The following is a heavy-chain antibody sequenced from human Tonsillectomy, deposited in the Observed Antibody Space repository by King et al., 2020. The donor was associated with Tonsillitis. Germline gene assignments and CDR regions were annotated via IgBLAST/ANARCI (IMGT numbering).Heavy chain of an antibody. V-gene: IGHV4-39*07. J-gene: IGHJ4*02. CDR3: AEWGAPYDYVWGGYRSAGTRQDY. CDR1: GGSISSSSYY. Sequence: LQLQESGPGLVKPSETLSLTCTVSGGSISSSSYYWGWIRQPPGKGLEWIGSIYYSGSTYYNPSLKSRVTISVDTSKNQFSLKLSSVTAADTAVYYCAEWGAPYDYVWGGYRSAGTRQDYWGQGTLVTVSS. D-gene: IGHD3-16*02. CDR2: IYYSGST.